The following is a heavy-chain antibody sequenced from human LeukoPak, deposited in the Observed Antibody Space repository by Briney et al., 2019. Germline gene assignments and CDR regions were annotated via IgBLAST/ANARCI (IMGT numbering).Heavy chain of an antibody. CDR3: AREFYYGSGGSLIQYYFDY. CDR2: INPSGGST. V-gene: IGHV1-46*01. Sequence: ASVKVSCKASGYTFTSYYMHWVRQAPGQGLEWMGIINPSGGSTSYAQKFQGRVTITADESTSTAYMELSSLRSEDTAVYYCAREFYYGSGGSLIQYYFDYWGQGTLVTVSS. J-gene: IGHJ4*02. D-gene: IGHD3-10*01. CDR1: GYTFTSYY.